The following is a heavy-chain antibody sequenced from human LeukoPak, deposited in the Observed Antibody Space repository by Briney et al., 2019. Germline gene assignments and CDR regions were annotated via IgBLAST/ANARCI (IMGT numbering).Heavy chain of an antibody. J-gene: IGHJ3*02. CDR2: ISGSGGST. Sequence: GGSLRLSCAASGFTFSSYAMSWVRQAPGKGLEWVSAISGSGGSTYYADSVKGRFTISRDNSKNTLYLQMNSLRAEYTAVYYCAKDQDNWNSNDAFDIWGQGTMVTVSS. V-gene: IGHV3-23*01. CDR1: GFTFSSYA. D-gene: IGHD1-7*01. CDR3: AKDQDNWNSNDAFDI.